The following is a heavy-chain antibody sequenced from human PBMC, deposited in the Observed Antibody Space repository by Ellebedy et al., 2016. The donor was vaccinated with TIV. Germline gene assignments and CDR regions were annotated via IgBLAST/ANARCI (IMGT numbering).Heavy chain of an antibody. CDR2: INTRSDII. CDR1: GFTFGYYS. J-gene: IGHJ6*02. Sequence: GESLKISCAASGFTFGYYSMNWVRQAPGKGLEWLSYINTRSDIIYYADSVKGRFTLSRDSSENTVYLHMNSLRADDTAVYYCAREVGGGQGDMDVWGQGTTVTVSS. D-gene: IGHD1-26*01. V-gene: IGHV3-48*01. CDR3: AREVGGGQGDMDV.